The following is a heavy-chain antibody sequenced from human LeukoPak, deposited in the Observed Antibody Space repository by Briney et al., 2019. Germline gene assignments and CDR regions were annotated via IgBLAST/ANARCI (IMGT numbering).Heavy chain of an antibody. D-gene: IGHD6-19*01. V-gene: IGHV4-39*01. CDR1: VGSISSSSDY. CDR2: VYYSGST. CDR3: ARHRSGWYSDFDF. J-gene: IGHJ4*02. Sequence: PSETLSLTCTVSVGSISSSSDYRGWLRQPPGKGLVWIGSVYYSGSTHYNSSLQSRVTISVDTSKNQYSLKLTSVTAADTAIYYCARHRSGWYSDFDFWGQGTLVTVSS.